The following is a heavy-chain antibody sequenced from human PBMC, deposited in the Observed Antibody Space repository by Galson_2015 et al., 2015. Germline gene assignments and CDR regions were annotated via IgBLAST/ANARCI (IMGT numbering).Heavy chain of an antibody. J-gene: IGHJ4*02. V-gene: IGHV3-23*01. CDR1: GLSFSSYA. CDR3: AKDMWYSGVGAITN. D-gene: IGHD6-25*01. Sequence: SLRLSCAASGLSFSSYAMIWVRQAPGKGLEWVSGITGSGDRTYYTDSVKGRFTISRDDSKKTLYLQMNSLRAEDTAVYYCAKDMWYSGVGAITNWGQGTLVTVSS. CDR2: ITGSGDRT.